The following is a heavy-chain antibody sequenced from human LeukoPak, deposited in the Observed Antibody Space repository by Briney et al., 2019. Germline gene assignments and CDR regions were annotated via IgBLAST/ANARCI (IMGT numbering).Heavy chain of an antibody. V-gene: IGHV3-74*01. Sequence: GGSLRLSCAASGFTFCSHWMHWVRQAPGKGLVWVSRINSDGSGTIYADSVKGRFTISRDNAKNTLDLQMNSLRAEDTAVYYCARGEKSWINGFDLWGQGTLVTVSS. D-gene: IGHD2-8*01. J-gene: IGHJ4*02. CDR3: ARGEKSWINGFDL. CDR2: INSDGSGT. CDR1: GFTFCSHW.